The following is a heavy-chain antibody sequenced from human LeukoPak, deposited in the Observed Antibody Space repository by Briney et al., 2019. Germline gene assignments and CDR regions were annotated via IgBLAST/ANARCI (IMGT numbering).Heavy chain of an antibody. CDR2: VSFEGSNK. D-gene: IGHD3-10*01. CDR1: GFTFSRYG. V-gene: IGHV3-30*18. Sequence: PGRSLRLSCAASGFTFSRYGMRWVRQAPGKGLEWVAVVSFEGSNKFYADSVKGRFTISRDNSKNTLSLQMNSLRAEDTAVYYCAKDMGYYYGSGSYPPENDYWGQGTLVTVSS. CDR3: AKDMGYYYGSGSYPPENDY. J-gene: IGHJ4*02.